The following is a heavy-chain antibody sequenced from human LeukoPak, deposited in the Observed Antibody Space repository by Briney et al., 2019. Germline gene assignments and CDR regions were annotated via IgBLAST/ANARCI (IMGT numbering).Heavy chain of an antibody. Sequence: GGSLRLSCAASGFTFDDYAMHWVRQAPGKGLEWVSGISWNSGSIGYADSVKGRFTISRDNAKNSLYLQMNSLRAEDTALYYCAKDTAVTTVTHDAFDIWGQGTMVTVSP. J-gene: IGHJ3*02. D-gene: IGHD4-17*01. CDR1: GFTFDDYA. CDR3: AKDTAVTTVTHDAFDI. CDR2: ISWNSGSI. V-gene: IGHV3-9*01.